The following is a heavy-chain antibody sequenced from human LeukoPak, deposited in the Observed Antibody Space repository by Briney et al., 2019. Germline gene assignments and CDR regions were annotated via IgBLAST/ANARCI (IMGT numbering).Heavy chain of an antibody. V-gene: IGHV3-11*01. D-gene: IGHD3-10*01. Sequence: GGSLRLSCAASGFTFRDYYMSGVRQAPGKGLEGVSYISSSWSTIYYADSVKGRFTISRNNAKDSLYLQMNRLRAEDTDVYYCARSKRWFGELLFNYYYYGIDVWGQGTTVTVSS. CDR3: ARSKRWFGELLFNYYYYGIDV. CDR1: GFTFRDYY. J-gene: IGHJ6*02. CDR2: ISSSWSTI.